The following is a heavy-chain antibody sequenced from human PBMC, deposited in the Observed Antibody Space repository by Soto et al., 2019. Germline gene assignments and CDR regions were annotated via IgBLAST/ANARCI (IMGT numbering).Heavy chain of an antibody. CDR1: GGTFSSYA. CDR2: IIPIFGTA. V-gene: IGHV1-69*13. J-gene: IGHJ4*02. CDR3: ARGHGHTAIPKN. Sequence: SVKVSCKASGGTFSSYAISWVRQAPGQGLEWMGGIIPIFGTANYAQKFQGRVTIAADESTSTAYMELSSLRSEDTAVYYCARGHGHTAIPKNWGQGTLVTVSS. D-gene: IGHD5-18*01.